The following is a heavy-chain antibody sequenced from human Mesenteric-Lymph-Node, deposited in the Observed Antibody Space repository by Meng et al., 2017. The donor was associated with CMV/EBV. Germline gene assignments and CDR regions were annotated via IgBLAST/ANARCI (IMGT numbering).Heavy chain of an antibody. V-gene: IGHV1-18*01. CDR2: ISAYNGNT. CDR3: ARLGTVTTIYYYYYGMDV. D-gene: IGHD4-17*01. Sequence: ASVKVSCKASGYTFTSYGISWVRQAPGQGLEWMGWISAYNGNTNYAQKLQGRVTMTTDTSTSTAYMGLMSLRSDDTAVYYCARLGTVTTIYYYYYGMDVWGQGTTVTVSS. J-gene: IGHJ6*02. CDR1: GYTFTSYG.